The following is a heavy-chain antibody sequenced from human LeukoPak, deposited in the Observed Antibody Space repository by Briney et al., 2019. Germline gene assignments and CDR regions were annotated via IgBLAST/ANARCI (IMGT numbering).Heavy chain of an antibody. J-gene: IGHJ5*02. V-gene: IGHV3-21*01. CDR3: ARESIAAAGLNWFDP. CDR1: GFTFSSYS. Sequence: GGSLRLSCAASGFTFSSYSMNWVRQAPGKGLEWVSSISSSSSYIYYADSVKGRFTISRDNAKNSLYLQMNSLRAEDTAVYYCARESIAAAGLNWFDPWGQGTLVTVSS. D-gene: IGHD6-13*01. CDR2: ISSSSSYI.